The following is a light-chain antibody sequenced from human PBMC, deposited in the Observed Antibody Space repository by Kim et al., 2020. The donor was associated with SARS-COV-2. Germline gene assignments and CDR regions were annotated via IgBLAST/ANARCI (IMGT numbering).Light chain of an antibody. V-gene: IGLV3-19*01. CDR2: GKN. Sequence: ALGQTVRITCQGGSLRSYYASWYQQKPGQAPVLVIYGKNDRPSGIPDRFSGYSSGNSASLTITGAQAEDGADYYCNSRDSSGNLVVFGGGTKLTVL. CDR1: SLRSYY. CDR3: NSRDSSGNLVV. J-gene: IGLJ2*01.